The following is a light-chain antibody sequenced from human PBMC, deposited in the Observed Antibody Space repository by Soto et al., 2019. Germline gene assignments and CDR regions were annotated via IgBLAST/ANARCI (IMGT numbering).Light chain of an antibody. Sequence: QLVLTQSPSASASLGASVKFTCTLSSGHSSYAVAWHQQQPDKGPRYLMKLNSDGSHSKGDGIPDRFSGSSSGAERYLTISRLQSEDEADYYCQTWGTGTVIFGEGTKLTVL. CDR3: QTWGTGTVI. J-gene: IGLJ2*01. V-gene: IGLV4-69*02. CDR1: SGHSSYA. CDR2: LNSDGSH.